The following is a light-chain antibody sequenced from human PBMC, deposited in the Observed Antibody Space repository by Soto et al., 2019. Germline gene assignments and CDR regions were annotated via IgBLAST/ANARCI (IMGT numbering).Light chain of an antibody. CDR2: DES. CDR3: QQYNSWPLT. J-gene: IGKJ4*01. Sequence: EIVMTPSRATLSLTPGERATLSCRASQSVSNNLAWYQQKPGQAPRLLIYDESTRSTGIPARFSGSGSGTEFTLTICSLQSEDSAVYYCQQYNSWPLTFGGGTKVDTK. V-gene: IGKV3D-15*01. CDR1: QSVSNN.